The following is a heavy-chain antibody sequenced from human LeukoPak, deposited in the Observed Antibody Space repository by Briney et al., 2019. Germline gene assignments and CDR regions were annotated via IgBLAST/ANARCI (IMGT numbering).Heavy chain of an antibody. CDR1: GYTFTSYD. J-gene: IGHJ6*03. V-gene: IGHV1-8*01. CDR2: MNPNSGNT. D-gene: IGHD6-13*01. Sequence: ASVKVSCKASGYTFTSYDINWVRQATGQGLEWMGWMNPNSGNTGYAQKFQGRVTMTRNTSISTAYMELSSLRSEDTAVYYCARGVTLAAALTYYYYYYMDVWGKGTTVTISS. CDR3: ARGVTLAAALTYYYYYYMDV.